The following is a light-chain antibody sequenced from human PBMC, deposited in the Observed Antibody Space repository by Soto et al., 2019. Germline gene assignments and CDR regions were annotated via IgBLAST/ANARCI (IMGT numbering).Light chain of an antibody. CDR3: SSYTSRSTHV. CDR1: SSDVGGHNS. J-gene: IGLJ1*01. Sequence: QSALTQPASVSGSPGQSITISCTGTSSDVGGHNSISWYQQHPGKVPKLLIYEVSNRPSGISHRFSGSKSTNTASLTISGLQAEDEADYYCSSYTSRSTHVFGTGTKVTVL. CDR2: EVS. V-gene: IGLV2-14*01.